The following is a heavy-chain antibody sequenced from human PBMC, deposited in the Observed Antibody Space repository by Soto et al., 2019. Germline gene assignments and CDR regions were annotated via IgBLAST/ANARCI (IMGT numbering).Heavy chain of an antibody. V-gene: IGHV1-18*01. CDR2: ISAYNGNT. CDR3: ATGYCSFGCSSFDDWLLP. CDR1: GYTFTSYG. Sequence: ASVKVSCKASGYTFTSYGISWVRQAPGQGLEWMGWISAYNGNTNYAQKLQGRVTMTTDTSTSTAYMELRSLRSDVTVVYDCATGYCSFGCSSFDDWLLPWGQ. J-gene: IGHJ5*01. D-gene: IGHD2-15*01.